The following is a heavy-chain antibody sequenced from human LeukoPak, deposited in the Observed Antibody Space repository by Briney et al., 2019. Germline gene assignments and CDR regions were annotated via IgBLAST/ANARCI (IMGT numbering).Heavy chain of an antibody. Sequence: SETLSLTCAVYGGSFSGYYWSWIRQPPGKGLEWIGSIYHSGSTYYNPSLKSRVTISVDTSKNQFSLKLSSVTAADTAVYYCARVSAAGLNLDYWGQGTLVTVSS. CDR2: IYHSGST. CDR1: GGSFSGYY. D-gene: IGHD6-13*01. V-gene: IGHV4-34*01. J-gene: IGHJ4*02. CDR3: ARVSAAGLNLDY.